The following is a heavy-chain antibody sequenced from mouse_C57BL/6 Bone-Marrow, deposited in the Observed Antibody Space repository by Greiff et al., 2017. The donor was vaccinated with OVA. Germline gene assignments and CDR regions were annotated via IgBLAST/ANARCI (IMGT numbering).Heavy chain of an antibody. J-gene: IGHJ2*01. CDR2: IYPRSGNT. V-gene: IGHV1-81*01. D-gene: IGHD1-1*01. Sequence: VKLMESGAELARPGASVKLSCKASGYTFTSYGISWVKQRTGQGLEWIGEIYPRSGNTYYNEKFKGKATLTADKSSSTAYMELRSLTSEDSAVYFCARSDYYGSPYYFDYWGQGTTLTVSS. CDR3: ARSDYYGSPYYFDY. CDR1: GYTFTSYG.